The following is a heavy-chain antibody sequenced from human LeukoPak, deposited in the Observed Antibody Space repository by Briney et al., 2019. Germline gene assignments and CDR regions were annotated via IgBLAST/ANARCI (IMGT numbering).Heavy chain of an antibody. CDR2: IIPILGIA. D-gene: IGHD4-17*01. CDR1: GGTFSSYT. Sequence: SVKVSCKASGGTFSSYTISWVRQAPGQGLEWMGRIIPILGIANYAQKFQGRVTITADKSTSTAYMELSSLRSKDTAVYYCARAYGDYDPDWFDPWGQGTLVTVSS. CDR3: ARAYGDYDPDWFDP. J-gene: IGHJ5*02. V-gene: IGHV1-69*02.